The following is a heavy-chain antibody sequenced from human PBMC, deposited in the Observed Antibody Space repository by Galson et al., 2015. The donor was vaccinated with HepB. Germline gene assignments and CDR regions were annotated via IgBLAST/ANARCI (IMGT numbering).Heavy chain of an antibody. Sequence: SVKVSCKASGYSFSNYGLSWIRQAPGPGLEWMGWSSGYDGSTNYAQKFQGRVTMTADASTGTAYLELTNLRSDDTAVYYCARDSRLELRLNNYFSYGMDVWGQGSAVTVSS. D-gene: IGHD1-1*01. CDR3: ARDSRLELRLNNYFSYGMDV. J-gene: IGHJ6*02. V-gene: IGHV1-18*01. CDR2: SSGYDGST. CDR1: GYSFSNYG.